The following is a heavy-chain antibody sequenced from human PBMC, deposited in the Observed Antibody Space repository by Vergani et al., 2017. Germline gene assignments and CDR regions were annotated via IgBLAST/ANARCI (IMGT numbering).Heavy chain of an antibody. J-gene: IGHJ4*02. D-gene: IGHD3-16*02. CDR1: GGSISSGGYY. CDR3: ARGHDYVWGSYRWRYYFDY. V-gene: IGHV4-30-4*08. CDR2: IYYSGST. Sequence: QEQLQESGPGLVKPSQTLSLTCAVSGGSISSGGYYWSWIRQHPGKGLEWIGYIYYSGSTYYNPSLKSRVTISVDTSKNQFSLKLSSVTAADTAVYYCARGHDYVWGSYRWRYYFDYWGQGTLVTVSS.